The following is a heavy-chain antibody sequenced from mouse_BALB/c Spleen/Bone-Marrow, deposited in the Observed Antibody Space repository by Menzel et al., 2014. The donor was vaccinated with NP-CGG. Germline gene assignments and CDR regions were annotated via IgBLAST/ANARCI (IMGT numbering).Heavy chain of an antibody. D-gene: IGHD5-1-1*01. Sequence: EVQLQQSGPELVKPGASVKMSCKASGYTFTSYVMHWVKQTPGQGLEWIGYINPYNDGTKYNEKFKGKATLTSDKSSSTAHMELSSLTSEDSAVYYCARWRYPYAMDYWGQGTSVTVSS. CDR3: ARWRYPYAMDY. V-gene: IGHV1-14*01. CDR2: INPYNDGT. J-gene: IGHJ4*01. CDR1: GYTFTSYV.